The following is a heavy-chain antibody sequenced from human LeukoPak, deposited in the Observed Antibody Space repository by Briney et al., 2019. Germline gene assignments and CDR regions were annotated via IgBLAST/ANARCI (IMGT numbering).Heavy chain of an antibody. D-gene: IGHD5-24*01. J-gene: IGHJ2*01. CDR1: GFTFSSYW. V-gene: IGHV3-7*01. CDR3: ARARGDGYQWYFDL. CDR2: IKQDGREK. Sequence: GGSLRLSCAASGFTFSSYWMNWVRQAPGKGLEWVANIKQDGREKNYVDFVKGRFTISRDNAKNSLDLQMNSLRAEDTAMYYCARARGDGYQWYFDLWGRGTLVTVSS.